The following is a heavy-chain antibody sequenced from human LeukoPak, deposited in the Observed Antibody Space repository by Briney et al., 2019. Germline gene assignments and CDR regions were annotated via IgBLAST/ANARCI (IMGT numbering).Heavy chain of an antibody. Sequence: SVKVSCKASGGTFSSYAISWVRQAPGQGLEWMGRIIPIFGTANYAQKFQGRVTITADESTSTAYMELSSLRSEDTAVYYCARVLDYYDSSGYYYAGAFDIWGQGTMVTVSS. J-gene: IGHJ3*02. D-gene: IGHD3-22*01. CDR2: IIPIFGTA. V-gene: IGHV1-69*15. CDR1: GGTFSSYA. CDR3: ARVLDYYDSSGYYYAGAFDI.